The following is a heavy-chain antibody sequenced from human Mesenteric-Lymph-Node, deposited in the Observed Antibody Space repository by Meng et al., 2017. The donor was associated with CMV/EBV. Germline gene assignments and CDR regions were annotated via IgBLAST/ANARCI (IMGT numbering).Heavy chain of an antibody. CDR3: ARDAVTKGYYHYTMDV. Sequence: GGSLRLFCAASGFTFSDYYMSWIRQAPGKGLEWVSYISNSGSNIYYADSVKGRFTISRDNAKNSLFLQMTSLRAEDTAVYYCARDAVTKGYYHYTMDVWGQGTTVTVSS. CDR1: GFTFSDYY. D-gene: IGHD4-17*01. CDR2: ISNSGSNI. J-gene: IGHJ6*02. V-gene: IGHV3-11*04.